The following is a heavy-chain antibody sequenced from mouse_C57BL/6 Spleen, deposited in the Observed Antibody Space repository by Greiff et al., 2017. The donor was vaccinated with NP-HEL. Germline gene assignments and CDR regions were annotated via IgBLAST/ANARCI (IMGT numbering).Heavy chain of an antibody. V-gene: IGHV7-3*01. J-gene: IGHJ3*01. CDR2: IRNKANGYTT. CDR1: GFTFTDYY. Sequence: EVMLVESGGGLVQPGGSLSLSCAASGFTFTDYYMSWVRQPPGKALEWLGFIRNKANGYTTEYSASVKGRFTISRDNSQSILYLQMNALRAEDSATYYCARYTGAGGFAYWGQGTLVTVSA. CDR3: ARYTGAGGFAY. D-gene: IGHD3-1*01.